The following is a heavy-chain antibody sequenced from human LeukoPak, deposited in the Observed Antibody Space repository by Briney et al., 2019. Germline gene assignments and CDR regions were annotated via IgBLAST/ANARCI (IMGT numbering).Heavy chain of an antibody. Sequence: SVKVSCKASGGTFSSYAISWVRQAPGQGLEWMGGIIPIFGTANYAQKFQGRVTITADESTSTAYMELSSLRSEDTAVYYCARANYYGSGSYSLGFDYWGQGTLVTVSS. CDR1: GGTFSSYA. CDR3: ARANYYGSGSYSLGFDY. V-gene: IGHV1-69*01. D-gene: IGHD3-10*01. CDR2: IIPIFGTA. J-gene: IGHJ4*02.